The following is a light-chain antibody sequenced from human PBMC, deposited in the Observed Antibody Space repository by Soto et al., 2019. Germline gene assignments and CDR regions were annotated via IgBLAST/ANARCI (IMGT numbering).Light chain of an antibody. CDR3: QQYRSPAPSWT. CDR2: SSS. J-gene: IGKJ1*01. Sequence: ELVLTQSPGTLSLSPGDRATLSCRASQSVSSTDLAWYQQRPGQAPRLLIYSSSSRASGIPDRFSGSGSGTVFTLTISRLEPEDLEVYYCQQYRSPAPSWTFGQVTKVEIE. V-gene: IGKV3-20*01. CDR1: QSVSSTD.